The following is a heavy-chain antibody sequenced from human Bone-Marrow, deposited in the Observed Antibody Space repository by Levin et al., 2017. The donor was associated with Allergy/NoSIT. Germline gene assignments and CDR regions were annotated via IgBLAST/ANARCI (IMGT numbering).Heavy chain of an antibody. CDR2: IGASGDMT. Sequence: QSGGSLRLSCSGSGFTFSMYDMGWVRQAPGKGPEWVSAIGASGDMTYYADSVRGRFSISRDNSKNILFLQMNSVRADDTAIYYCTKDRHSRSPVRTNWFDPWGPGTEVTVFS. CDR1: GFTFSMYD. CDR3: TKDRHSRSPVRTNWFDP. V-gene: IGHV3-23*01. J-gene: IGHJ5*02. D-gene: IGHD1/OR15-1a*01.